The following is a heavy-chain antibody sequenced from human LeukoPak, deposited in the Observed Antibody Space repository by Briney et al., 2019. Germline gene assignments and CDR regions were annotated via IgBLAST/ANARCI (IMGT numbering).Heavy chain of an antibody. J-gene: IGHJ4*02. CDR3: ARVQLERSGEPFDY. CDR1: GGTFSSYA. D-gene: IGHD1-1*01. Sequence: ASVKVSCKASGGTFSSYAISWVRQAPGQGLEWMGWISSYNGNTKYAEKLQGRVTMTTDTSTSTAYMELRSLRSDDTAVYYCARVQLERSGEPFDYWGQGTLVTVSS. CDR2: ISSYNGNT. V-gene: IGHV1-18*01.